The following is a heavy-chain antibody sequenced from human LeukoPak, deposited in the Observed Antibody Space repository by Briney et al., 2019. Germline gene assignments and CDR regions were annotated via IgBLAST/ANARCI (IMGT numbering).Heavy chain of an antibody. Sequence: PGGSLRLSCAASGFTFSSSAMSWVRQAPGKGLEWVSVIYSGGSTYYADSVKGRFTISRDNSKNTLYLQMNSLRAEDTAVYYCARVAAASDYWGQGTLVTVSS. D-gene: IGHD6-13*01. J-gene: IGHJ4*02. CDR2: IYSGGST. V-gene: IGHV3-66*02. CDR3: ARVAAASDY. CDR1: GFTFSSSA.